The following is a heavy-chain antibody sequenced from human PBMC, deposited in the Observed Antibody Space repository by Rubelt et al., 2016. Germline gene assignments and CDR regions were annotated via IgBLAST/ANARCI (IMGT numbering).Heavy chain of an antibody. Sequence: EVLLVQSGAEVKKPGESMRISCKGSGYSVTSYWISWVRQMPGKGLEGKGRMDASDFYTNYSPSFHGHLAISADNAISTAYLPSISLEASDTSLYYCAGHAGVGGNSEDWFGPWVQGTLVTVSS. D-gene: IGHD4-23*01. V-gene: IGHV5-10-1*01. CDR2: MDASDFYT. J-gene: IGHJ5*02. CDR1: GYSVTSYW. CDR3: AGHAGVGGNSEDWFGP.